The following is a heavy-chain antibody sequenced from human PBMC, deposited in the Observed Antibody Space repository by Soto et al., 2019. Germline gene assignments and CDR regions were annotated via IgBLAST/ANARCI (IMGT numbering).Heavy chain of an antibody. Sequence: ASVKVSCKASGYTFTSYDISWVRQAPGQGLEWMGWISAYNGNTNYAQKLQGRVTMTTDTSTSTAYMELRSLRSDDTAVYYCARVLRFLEWLLSDYYYYGMDVWGQGTTATVSS. D-gene: IGHD3-3*01. CDR1: GYTFTSYD. V-gene: IGHV1-18*01. CDR2: ISAYNGNT. J-gene: IGHJ6*02. CDR3: ARVLRFLEWLLSDYYYYGMDV.